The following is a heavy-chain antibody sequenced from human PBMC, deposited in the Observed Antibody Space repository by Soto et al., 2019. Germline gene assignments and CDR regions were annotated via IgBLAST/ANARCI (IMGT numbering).Heavy chain of an antibody. CDR2: ISAYNGNT. CDR1: GYTFSSHG. V-gene: IGHV1-18*01. Sequence: QVQLVQSGTEVKKPGASVKVSCKASGYTFSSHGINWVRQAPGQGPEWMGWISAYNGNTNYAQKVQGRVTMSTDTSTSTAYMELRSLRSDDTAVYYCARSRYCSGGSCPLNFDYWGQGTLASVSS. J-gene: IGHJ4*02. CDR3: ARSRYCSGGSCPLNFDY. D-gene: IGHD2-15*01.